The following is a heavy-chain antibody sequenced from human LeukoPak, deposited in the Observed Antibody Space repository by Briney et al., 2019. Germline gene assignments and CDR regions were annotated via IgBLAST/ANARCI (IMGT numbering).Heavy chain of an antibody. V-gene: IGHV1-2*06. CDR2: INPNTGGT. Sequence: ASVKVSRKASGYTLTGYYMHWVRRAPGQGLEWMGRINPNTGGTNYAQKFQGRVTMTRDTSISTAYLDLSSLRSDDTAVYYCARDSVLGAKWGQGTLVTVSS. D-gene: IGHD1-26*01. J-gene: IGHJ4*02. CDR3: ARDSVLGAK. CDR1: GYTLTGYY.